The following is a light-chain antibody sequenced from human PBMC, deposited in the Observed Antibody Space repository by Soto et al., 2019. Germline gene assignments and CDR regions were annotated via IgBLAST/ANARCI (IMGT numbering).Light chain of an antibody. CDR3: QQRSNWPRIT. CDR1: QSVSSY. V-gene: IGKV3-11*01. Sequence: DIMLTQSPATLSLSPGERATLSCRASQSVSSYLAWYQQKPGQAPRLLIYDASNRATGIPARFSGSGSGTDFTLTISSLEPEDFAVYYCQQRSNWPRITCGQGTRLEIK. CDR2: DAS. J-gene: IGKJ5*01.